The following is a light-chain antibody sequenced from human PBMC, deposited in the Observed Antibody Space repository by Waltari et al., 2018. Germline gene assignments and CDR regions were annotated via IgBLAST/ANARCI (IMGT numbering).Light chain of an antibody. Sequence: DIVLTQSPGTLSLSLGERATLSCRASQSVTSGYLAWHQQKPGQAPRLLIYGASRRATGIPDRFSGSGSGTDFILSISRLEPEDFAVYYCQQYGSSPRTFGQGTKVEIK. CDR2: GAS. CDR1: QSVTSGY. CDR3: QQYGSSPRT. J-gene: IGKJ1*01. V-gene: IGKV3-20*01.